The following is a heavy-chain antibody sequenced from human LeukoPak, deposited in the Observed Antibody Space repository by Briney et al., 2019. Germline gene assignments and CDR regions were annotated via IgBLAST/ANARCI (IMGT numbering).Heavy chain of an antibody. CDR2: TYYRSKWYN. CDR1: GDNVSANSGA. D-gene: IGHD3-16*01. J-gene: IGHJ3*02. V-gene: IGHV6-1*01. CDR3: ARRGGGERRAFDI. Sequence: SQTLSLTCAISGDNVSANSGAWNWIRQSPSRGLEWLGRTYYRSKWYNDYAVSVKSRITINPDASKNQFSLQLSSVTPEDTAVYYCARRGGGERRAFDIWGQGTMVTVSS.